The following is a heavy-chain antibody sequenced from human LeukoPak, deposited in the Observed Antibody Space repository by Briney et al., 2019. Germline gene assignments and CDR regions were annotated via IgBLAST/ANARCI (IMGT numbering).Heavy chain of an antibody. CDR3: ARVYSSSRYFDY. Sequence: PGGSLRLSCAASGFTVSSNYMSWVRQAPGKGLEWVSVIYSGGSTYYADSVKGRFTISRDNSKNTLYLQMNSLRAEDTAVYFCARVYSSSRYFDYWGQGTLVTVSS. V-gene: IGHV3-66*01. CDR1: GFTVSSNY. CDR2: IYSGGST. J-gene: IGHJ4*02. D-gene: IGHD6-13*01.